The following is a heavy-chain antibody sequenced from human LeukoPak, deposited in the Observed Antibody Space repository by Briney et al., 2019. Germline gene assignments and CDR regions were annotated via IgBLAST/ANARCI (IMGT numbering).Heavy chain of an antibody. CDR1: GGTFSSYA. Sequence: ASVKVSCKASGGTFSSYAISWVRQAPGQGLEWMGGIIPIFGTANYAQKFQGRVTITADKSTSTAYMELSSLGSEDTAVYYCARDGGGYSGYDLLNPYYGMDVWGKGTTVTVSS. J-gene: IGHJ6*04. CDR3: ARDGGGYSGYDLLNPYYGMDV. CDR2: IIPIFGTA. D-gene: IGHD5-12*01. V-gene: IGHV1-69*06.